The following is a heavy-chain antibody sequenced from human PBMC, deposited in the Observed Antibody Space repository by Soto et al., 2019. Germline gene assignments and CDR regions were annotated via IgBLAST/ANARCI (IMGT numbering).Heavy chain of an antibody. Sequence: SQTLSLTCAISGDSVSSNSAAWNWIRQSPSRGLEWLGRTYYRSKWYNDYAVSVKSRITINPDTSKNQFSLQLNSVTPEDTAVYYCARELNVPPDIAAAGTVYYFDYWGQGTLVTVSS. J-gene: IGHJ4*02. CDR1: GDSVSSNSAA. D-gene: IGHD6-13*01. CDR3: ARELNVPPDIAAAGTVYYFDY. V-gene: IGHV6-1*01. CDR2: TYYRSKWYN.